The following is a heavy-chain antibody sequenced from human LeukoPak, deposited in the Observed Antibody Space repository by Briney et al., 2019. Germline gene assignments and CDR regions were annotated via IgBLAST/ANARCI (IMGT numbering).Heavy chain of an antibody. CDR3: ARECSSSCPRGLDV. V-gene: IGHV4-4*07. CDR2: IYTSGIT. Sequence: SETLSLTCTVSGDSISSYFWTWIRQPAGKGLEWIGRIYTSGITNYNPSLKSRLTMSVNTSKNQFSLNLSSVTAADTAVYYCARECSSSCPRGLDVWGQGTTVTVSS. CDR1: GDSISSYF. D-gene: IGHD2-2*01. J-gene: IGHJ6*02.